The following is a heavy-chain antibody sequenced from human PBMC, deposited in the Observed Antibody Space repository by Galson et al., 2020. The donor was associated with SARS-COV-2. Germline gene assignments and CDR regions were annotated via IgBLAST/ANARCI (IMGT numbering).Heavy chain of an antibody. J-gene: IGHJ4*02. CDR2: LDTSSTYI. CDR1: GLAFSSYT. V-gene: IGHV3-21*01. D-gene: IGHD3-10*01. CDR3: ARSPPASTSGTSIYFDY. Sequence: GGSLRLSCAASGLAFSSYTMNWVRQAPGKGLEWVASLDTSSTYIYHADSLKGRFTISRDNAENSLYLQMNSLRAEDTAVYYCARSPPASTSGTSIYFDYWGQGTLVTVSS.